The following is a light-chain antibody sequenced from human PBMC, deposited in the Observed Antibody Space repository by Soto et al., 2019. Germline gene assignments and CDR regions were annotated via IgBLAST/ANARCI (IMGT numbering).Light chain of an antibody. Sequence: DVVMTQSPLSLPVTLGQPASISCRSSQSLVYSDGNTYLNWFQQRPGQSPRRLIYKVSNRDSGVPDRFSGSGSGTDFTLKISRVEAVDVGVYYCMQGTHWQWTFGQGTKVEIK. V-gene: IGKV2-30*01. CDR1: QSLVYSDGNTY. CDR3: MQGTHWQWT. CDR2: KVS. J-gene: IGKJ1*01.